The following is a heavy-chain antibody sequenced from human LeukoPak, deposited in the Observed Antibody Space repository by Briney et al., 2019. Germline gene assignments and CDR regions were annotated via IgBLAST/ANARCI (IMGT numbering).Heavy chain of an antibody. CDR3: ARLPGRRSWFDP. V-gene: IGHV4-39*01. Sequence: SETLSLTCTVSGGSISSSSYYWGWIRQPPGEGLEWIGSIYYSGSTYYNPSLKSRVTISVDTSKNQFSLKLSSVTAADTAVYYCARLPGRRSWFDPWGQGTLVTVSS. CDR1: GGSISSSSYY. CDR2: IYYSGST. J-gene: IGHJ5*02.